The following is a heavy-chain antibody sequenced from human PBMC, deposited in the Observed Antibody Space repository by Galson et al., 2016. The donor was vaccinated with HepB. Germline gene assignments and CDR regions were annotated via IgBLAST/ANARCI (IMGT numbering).Heavy chain of an antibody. CDR2: IWPDGSEK. J-gene: IGHJ6*02. D-gene: IGHD4-11*01. V-gene: IGHV3-33*06. CDR3: AKEMTTVQSFGMDV. CDR1: GFTFSTYA. Sequence: SLRLSCAASGFTFSTYAMHWVRQAPGRGLDWVATIWPDGSEKYYADSVKGRFTVSRDNSQNTLYLQMNSLRADDTATYYCAKEMTTVQSFGMDVWGQGTPVTVSS.